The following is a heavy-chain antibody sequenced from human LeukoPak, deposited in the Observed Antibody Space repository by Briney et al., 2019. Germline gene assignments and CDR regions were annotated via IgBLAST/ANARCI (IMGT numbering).Heavy chain of an antibody. CDR2: ISGSGSDGST. Sequence: PGGSLRLSCAASGFTFSSYGMSWVRQAPGKGLEWVSGISGSGSDGSTYYADSVKGRFTISRDNSKNTLYLQMNSLRAEDTAVYYCARDQSLGSSWYNPLGYWGQGTLVTVSS. CDR3: ARDQSLGSSWYNPLGY. V-gene: IGHV3-23*01. CDR1: GFTFSSYG. J-gene: IGHJ4*02. D-gene: IGHD6-13*01.